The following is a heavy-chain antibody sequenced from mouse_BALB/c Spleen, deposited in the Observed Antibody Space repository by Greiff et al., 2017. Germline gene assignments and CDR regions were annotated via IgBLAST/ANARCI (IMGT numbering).Heavy chain of an antibody. CDR1: GFNIKDYY. CDR2: IDPENGDT. J-gene: IGHJ3*01. V-gene: IGHV14-4*02. D-gene: IGHD2-3*01. CDR3: NALYDGYKRAWFAY. Sequence: EVKLMESGAELVRSGASVKLSCTASGFNIKDYYMHWVKQRPEQGLEWIGWIDPENGDTEYAPKFQGKATMTADTSSNTAYLQLSSLTSEDTAVDYCNALYDGYKRAWFAYWGQGTLVTVSA.